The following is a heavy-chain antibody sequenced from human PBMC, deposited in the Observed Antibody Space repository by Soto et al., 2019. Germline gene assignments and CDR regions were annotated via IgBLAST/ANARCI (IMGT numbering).Heavy chain of an antibody. CDR3: AGTTTATIDY. V-gene: IGHV4-59*08. Sequence: SETLSLTCTVSGGSISSYYWSWIRQPPGKGLEWIGYIYYSGSTNYNPSLKSRVTISVDTSKNQFSLKLSSVTAADTAVYYCAGTTTATIDYWGQGTLVTVYS. CDR1: GGSISSYY. J-gene: IGHJ4*02. D-gene: IGHD4-4*01. CDR2: IYYSGST.